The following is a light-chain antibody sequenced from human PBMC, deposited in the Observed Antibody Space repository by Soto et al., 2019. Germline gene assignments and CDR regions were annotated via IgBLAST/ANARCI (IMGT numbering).Light chain of an antibody. CDR3: QQDYATPLT. V-gene: IGKV4-1*01. Sequence: DIVMTQSPDSLAVSLGERATINCKSSRSVFYSSNNMNYLAWYQQKLGQPPKLLISWASTRESGVPDRFSGSGSGTDFTLTISSLQTEDVAVYYCQQDYATPLTFGGGTKVEIK. J-gene: IGKJ4*01. CDR1: RSVFYSSNNMNY. CDR2: WAS.